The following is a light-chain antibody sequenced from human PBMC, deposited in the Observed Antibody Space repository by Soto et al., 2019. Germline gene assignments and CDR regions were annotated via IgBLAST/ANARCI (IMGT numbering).Light chain of an antibody. J-gene: IGLJ2*01. CDR3: ATWDDSLSGVV. CDR2: TND. CDR1: SSNIGSNA. Sequence: QAVVTQPPSASGTPGQRVTISCSGSSSNIGSNAVNWYRQLPRTAPKLLIHTNDQRPSGVPDRFSGSQSGTSASLAISGLQSEDEAEYYCATWDDSLSGVVFGGGTKLTVL. V-gene: IGLV1-44*01.